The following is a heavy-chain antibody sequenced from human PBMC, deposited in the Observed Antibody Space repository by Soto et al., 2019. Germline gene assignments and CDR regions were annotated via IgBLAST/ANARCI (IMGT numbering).Heavy chain of an antibody. CDR1: GFTFSSYA. D-gene: IGHD6-19*01. V-gene: IGHV3-30-3*01. J-gene: IGHJ4*02. CDR2: ISYDGSNK. Sequence: QVQLVESGGGVVQPGRSLRLSCAASGFTFSSYAMHWVRQAPGKGLEWVAVISYDGSNKYYADSVKGRFTISRDNSKNTLYLQMNSLRAEDTAVYYCARDESVAVAAPFDYWGQGTLVTVSS. CDR3: ARDESVAVAAPFDY.